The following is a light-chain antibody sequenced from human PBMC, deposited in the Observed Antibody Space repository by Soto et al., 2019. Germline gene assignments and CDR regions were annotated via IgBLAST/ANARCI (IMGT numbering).Light chain of an antibody. CDR3: QQYNNWRT. Sequence: EIVMTQSPATLSMSPGERATLSCRASQSVSSNLAWYQQKPGQAPRLLIYGASTRATGIPARFSGSGSGTEFTLTISSLQSEDFAVYFCQQYNNWRTFGQGTKLAIK. CDR2: GAS. V-gene: IGKV3-15*01. CDR1: QSVSSN. J-gene: IGKJ2*01.